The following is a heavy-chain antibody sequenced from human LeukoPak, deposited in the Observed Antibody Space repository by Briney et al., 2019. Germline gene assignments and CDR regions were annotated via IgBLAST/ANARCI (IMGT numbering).Heavy chain of an antibody. J-gene: IGHJ4*02. V-gene: IGHV4-4*07. CDR3: ARNSIAARPLDY. CDR1: GGSVSSYY. Sequence: SETLSLTCTVSGGSVSSYYWSWIRQPAGKGLEWIGRIYTSGSTNYNPSLKSRVTMSVDTSKNQFSLKLSSVTAADTAVYYCARNSIAARPLDYWGQGTLVTVSS. D-gene: IGHD6-6*01. CDR2: IYTSGST.